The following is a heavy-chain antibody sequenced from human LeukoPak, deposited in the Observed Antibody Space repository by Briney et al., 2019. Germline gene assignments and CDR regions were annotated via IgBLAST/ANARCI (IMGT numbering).Heavy chain of an antibody. CDR1: GFTFSDYY. CDR3: ARAMVRGVFIPLDY. Sequence: PGGSLRLSCAASGFTFSDYYMSWIRQAPGKGLEWISYISTSSSYTIHADSVKGRFTISRDNAKNSLYLQMNSLRAEDTAVYYCARAMVRGVFIPLDYWGQGTLVTVSS. D-gene: IGHD3-10*01. V-gene: IGHV3-11*03. CDR2: ISTSSSYT. J-gene: IGHJ4*02.